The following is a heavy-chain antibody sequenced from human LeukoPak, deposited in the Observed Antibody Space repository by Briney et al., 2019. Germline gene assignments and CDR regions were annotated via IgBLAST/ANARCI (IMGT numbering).Heavy chain of an antibody. V-gene: IGHV3-30*02. CDR1: GFTFSSYG. Sequence: PGGSLRLSCAASGFTFSSYGMHWVRQAPGKGLEWVAFIRYDGSNKYYADSVKGRFTISRGNSKNTLYLQMNSLRAEDTAVYYCAKEFIPGRRGYSYGWYYFDYWGQGTLVTVSS. CDR2: IRYDGSNK. D-gene: IGHD5-18*01. J-gene: IGHJ4*02. CDR3: AKEFIPGRRGYSYGWYYFDY.